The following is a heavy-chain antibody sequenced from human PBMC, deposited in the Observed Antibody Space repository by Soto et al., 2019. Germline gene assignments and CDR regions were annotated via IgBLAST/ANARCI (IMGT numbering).Heavy chain of an antibody. CDR1: GGTFSGYA. J-gene: IGHJ4*02. CDR3: ARGSCSSTSCYKEYYFDL. D-gene: IGHD2-2*02. CDR2: IIPMFGTS. Sequence: TSVKVSCKASGGTFSGYAISWVRQAPGQGREWMGEIIPMFGTSNYAQKFQGRVTITADESTSTAYMELSSLRSEDTAVYYCARGSCSSTSCYKEYYFDLWGQGTLVTVS. V-gene: IGHV1-69*13.